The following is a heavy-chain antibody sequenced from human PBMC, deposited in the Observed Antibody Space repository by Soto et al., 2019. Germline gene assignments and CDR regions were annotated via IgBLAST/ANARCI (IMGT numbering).Heavy chain of an antibody. CDR2: IIPIFGTA. CDR1: GGTFSSYA. J-gene: IGHJ4*02. Sequence: SVKVSCKASGGTFSSYAISWVRQAPGQGLEWMGGIIPIFGTANYAQKFQGRVTITADKSTSTAYMELSSLRSEDTAVFYCARGPQSGLTAMVRSYFDYWGQGAPVTVSS. D-gene: IGHD5-18*01. V-gene: IGHV1-69*06. CDR3: ARGPQSGLTAMVRSYFDY.